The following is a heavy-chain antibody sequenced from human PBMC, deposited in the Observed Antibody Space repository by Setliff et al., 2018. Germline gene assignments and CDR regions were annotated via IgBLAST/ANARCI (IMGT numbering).Heavy chain of an antibody. Sequence: GESLKISCEASGFTFSSYAMNWVRQAPGKGLEWVSGIRSNGGATYYAQSVKGRFTISRDNSKSTLYLELDSLRAEDTAMYYCAKDSTGRDAFDIWGHGTMGTVS. J-gene: IGHJ3*02. CDR2: IRSNGGAT. V-gene: IGHV3-23*01. CDR3: AKDSTGRDAFDI. CDR1: GFTFSSYA.